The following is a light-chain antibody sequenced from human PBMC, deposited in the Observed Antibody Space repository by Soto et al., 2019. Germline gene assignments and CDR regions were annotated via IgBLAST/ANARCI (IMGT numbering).Light chain of an antibody. J-gene: IGKJ1*01. CDR3: QQYSNWPRT. V-gene: IGKV3-15*01. Sequence: EIGMTQSPAPLTVYPGERATLSCRASQSVSSNLVWYQQKPGQAPRLLIYGASTRATGIPARFSGSGSGTEFTLIISSLQSEDFAVYYCQQYSNWPRTFGQGTKVDIK. CDR2: GAS. CDR1: QSVSSN.